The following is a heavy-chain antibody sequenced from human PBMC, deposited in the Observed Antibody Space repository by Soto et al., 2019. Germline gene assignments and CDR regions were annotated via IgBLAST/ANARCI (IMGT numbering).Heavy chain of an antibody. CDR2: IFHTGTT. Sequence: SGRLSIACTASGECVSSTKDSVALIHQPPGKGLEWVATIFHTGTTYYNPSLMSRVSISVDTSKNHFSLRLNSVTAADTAFYFCARRFAWHLPFDAWAQGTLVTVSS. D-gene: IGHD3-3*01. V-gene: IGHV4-39*02. J-gene: IGHJ4*02. CDR1: GECVSSTKDS. CDR3: ARRFAWHLPFDA.